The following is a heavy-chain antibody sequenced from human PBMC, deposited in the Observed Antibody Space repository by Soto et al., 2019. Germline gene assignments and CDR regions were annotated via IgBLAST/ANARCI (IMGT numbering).Heavy chain of an antibody. CDR3: ARGSGRAFDI. CDR1: GFTFSSYA. J-gene: IGHJ3*02. D-gene: IGHD3-10*01. CDR2: ISYDGSNK. Sequence: PGGSLRLSCAASGFTFSSYAMHWVRQAPGKGLEWVAVISYDGSNKYYADSVKGRFTISRDNSKNTLYLQMNSLRAEDTAVYYYARGSGRAFDIWGQGTMVTGSS. V-gene: IGHV3-30-3*01.